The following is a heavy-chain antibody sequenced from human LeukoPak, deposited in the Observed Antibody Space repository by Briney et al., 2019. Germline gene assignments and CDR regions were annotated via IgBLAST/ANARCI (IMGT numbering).Heavy chain of an antibody. Sequence: PSETLSLTCAVYGGSFSGYYWSWIRQPPGERLEWIVEINHSGSTNYNPSLKSRVTISVDTSKNQFSLKLSSVTAADTAVYYCARGDSYYYGSGSYPFDYWGQGTLVTVSS. CDR3: ARGDSYYYGSGSYPFDY. J-gene: IGHJ4*02. D-gene: IGHD3-10*01. V-gene: IGHV4-34*01. CDR2: INHSGST. CDR1: GGSFSGYY.